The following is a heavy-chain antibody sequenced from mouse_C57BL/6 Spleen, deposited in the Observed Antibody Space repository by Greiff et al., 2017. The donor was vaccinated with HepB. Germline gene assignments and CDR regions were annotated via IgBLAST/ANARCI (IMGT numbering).Heavy chain of an antibody. V-gene: IGHV3-6*01. CDR1: GYSITSGYY. D-gene: IGHD1-1*01. CDR3: ARGDYGRGGYFDV. J-gene: IGHJ1*03. CDR2: ISYDGSN. Sequence: VQLKESGPGLVKPSQSLSLTCSVTGYSITSGYYWNWIRQFPGNKLEWMGYISYDGSNNYNPSLKNRISITRDTSKNQFFLKLNSVTTEDTATYYCARGDYGRGGYFDVWGTGTTVTVSS.